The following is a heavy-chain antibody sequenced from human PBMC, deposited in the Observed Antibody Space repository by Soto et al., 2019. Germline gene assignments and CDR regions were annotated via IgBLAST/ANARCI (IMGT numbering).Heavy chain of an antibody. CDR3: ARGGRDGFDI. V-gene: IGHV4-4*07. CDR1: GGSISTFY. CDR2: VYIAGST. Sequence: NPSETLSLTCNVSGGSISTFYWNWIRQSAEKGLEWIGRVYIAGSTNYHPSLKSRVTMSVDMSKNQFSLKMSSVTAADTAVYYCARGGRDGFDIWGQGARVTVSS. J-gene: IGHJ3*02.